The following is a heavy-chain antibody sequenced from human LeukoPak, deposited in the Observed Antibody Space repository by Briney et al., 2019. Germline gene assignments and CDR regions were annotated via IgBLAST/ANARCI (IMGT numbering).Heavy chain of an antibody. CDR3: ARYGTWRIGTGFYYYKDV. V-gene: IGHV4-39*07. J-gene: IGHJ6*03. Sequence: SETLSLTCTVSGGSISSSSYYWVWIRQPPGKGLEWIGIIYYSGNTNYTPSLKSRVSISLDTSKNQFSLKLSSVTAADTAVYYCARYGTWRIGTGFYYYKDVWGKVTKVDVSS. D-gene: IGHD2-15*01. CDR1: GGSISSSSYY. CDR2: IYYSGNT.